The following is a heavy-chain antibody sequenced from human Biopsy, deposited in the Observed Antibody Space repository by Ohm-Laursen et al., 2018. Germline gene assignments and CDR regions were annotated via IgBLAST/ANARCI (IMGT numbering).Heavy chain of an antibody. Sequence: SLRLSCTASGFSFRDYWMSWVRRAPGKGLEWVATIKEDGSEIKYVASVKGRFAISRDNTESSLYLQMNNLTAEDTAVYYCARGYSFWGQGTLVTVSS. CDR3: ARGYSF. CDR2: IKEDGSEI. V-gene: IGHV3-7*01. CDR1: GFSFRDYW. D-gene: IGHD5-18*01. J-gene: IGHJ4*02.